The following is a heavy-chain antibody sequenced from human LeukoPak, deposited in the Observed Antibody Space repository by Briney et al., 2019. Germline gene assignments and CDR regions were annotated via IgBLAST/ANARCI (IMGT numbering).Heavy chain of an antibody. CDR3: ATDLRDGYRDY. D-gene: IGHD5-24*01. CDR1: GYTLTELS. Sequence: GASVKVSCKVSGYTLTELSMHWGRQAPGNGLEWMGVFDPEDGETIYAQKFQGRVTMTEDTSTDTAYMELSSLRSEDPAVYYCATDLRDGYRDYWGQGTLVTVSS. V-gene: IGHV1-24*01. CDR2: FDPEDGET. J-gene: IGHJ4*02.